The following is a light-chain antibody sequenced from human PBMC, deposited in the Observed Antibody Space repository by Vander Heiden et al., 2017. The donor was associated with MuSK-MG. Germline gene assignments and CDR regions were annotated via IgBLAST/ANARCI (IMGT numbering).Light chain of an antibody. CDR2: GAS. J-gene: IGKJ4*01. CDR3: QQDGNSLT. Sequence: IVLTQSPGTLSLSPGERATLSCRASQSVSSSFLSWYQQKPGQAPRLLIYGASSRATGIPDRFSGSGSGTDFTLTISRLEPEDFALYYCQQDGNSLTFGGGTKVEI. V-gene: IGKV3-20*01. CDR1: QSVSSSF.